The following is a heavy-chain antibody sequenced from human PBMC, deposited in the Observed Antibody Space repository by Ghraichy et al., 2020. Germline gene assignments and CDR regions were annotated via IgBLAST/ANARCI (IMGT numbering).Heavy chain of an antibody. D-gene: IGHD3-10*01. CDR1: GFTFATYN. CDR3: ASVPYYNSPPAH. V-gene: IGHV3-49*03. Sequence: GESLRLSCTTSGFTFATYNVHWFRQAPGKGLEWIAFIRSKTYGETTQYVASVQGRFTVSRDDSKSIAYLQMNSLKTEDTAVYYCASVPYYNSPPAHWGQGTLVTVSS. CDR2: IRSKTYGETT. J-gene: IGHJ4*02.